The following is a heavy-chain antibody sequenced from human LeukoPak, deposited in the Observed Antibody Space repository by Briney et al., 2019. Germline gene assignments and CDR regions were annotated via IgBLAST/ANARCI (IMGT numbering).Heavy chain of an antibody. Sequence: GGSLRLSCAASGFTFSSYSMNWVRQAPGKGLEWVSYISSSSSTIYYADSVKGRFTISRDNAKNSLYLQMNSLRAEDTAVYYCATEFGRDGYNYWGQGTLVTVSS. CDR2: ISSSSSTI. D-gene: IGHD5-24*01. V-gene: IGHV3-48*01. J-gene: IGHJ4*02. CDR1: GFTFSSYS. CDR3: ATEFGRDGYNY.